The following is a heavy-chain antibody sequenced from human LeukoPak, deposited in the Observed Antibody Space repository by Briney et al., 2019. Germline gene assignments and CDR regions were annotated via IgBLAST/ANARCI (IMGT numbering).Heavy chain of an antibody. Sequence: PGGSLRLSCAASGFTFSVTWMSWVRQAPGRGLEWVGRFKSKVAGGTTDYAAPVAGRFTTSRDDSKNMLYLQMNSLKTEDTGVYYCTRGAPQADVFDIWGQGTMVTVSS. CDR2: FKSKVAGGTT. CDR3: TRGAPQADVFDI. J-gene: IGHJ3*02. CDR1: GFTFSVTW. D-gene: IGHD1-26*01. V-gene: IGHV3-15*01.